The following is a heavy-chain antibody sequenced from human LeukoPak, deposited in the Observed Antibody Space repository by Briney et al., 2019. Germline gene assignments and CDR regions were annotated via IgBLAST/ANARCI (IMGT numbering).Heavy chain of an antibody. Sequence: GGSLRLSCAASGFTFSSYNMNWVRQAPGKGLEWVSSISWSGDRMGYADAVKGRFTISRDNAKNSLFLQMNSLRVEDTALYYCAKDLGGSATTVWGQGTLVTVSS. CDR2: ISWSGDRM. J-gene: IGHJ4*02. D-gene: IGHD2-2*01. V-gene: IGHV3-9*01. CDR3: AKDLGGSATTV. CDR1: GFTFSSYN.